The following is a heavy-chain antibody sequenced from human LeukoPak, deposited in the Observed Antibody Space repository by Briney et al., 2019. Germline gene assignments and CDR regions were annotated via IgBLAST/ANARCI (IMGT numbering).Heavy chain of an antibody. Sequence: SQTLSLTCTVSGGSISSGSYYWSWIRQPAGKGLEWIGRIYTSGSTNYNPSLKSRVTISVDTSKNQFSLKLSSVTAADTAVYYCARGPPEDGSGSYYDYWGQGTLDTVSS. V-gene: IGHV4-61*02. CDR1: GGSISSGSYY. CDR3: ARGPPEDGSGSYYDY. J-gene: IGHJ4*02. D-gene: IGHD3-10*01. CDR2: IYTSGST.